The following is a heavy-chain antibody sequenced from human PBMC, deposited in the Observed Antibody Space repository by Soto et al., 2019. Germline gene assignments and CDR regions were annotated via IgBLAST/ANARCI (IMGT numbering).Heavy chain of an antibody. Sequence: QVQLVQSGAEVKKPGASVKVSCKASGYTFTSYAMHWVRQAPGQRLAWMGWINAGNGNTKDSQKFQGRVTITRDTSASTTYKELGSLMSEDAAVYYRASRAKMRLWFGQLSYSGGMDAGGQGITVTVSP. V-gene: IGHV1-3*01. J-gene: IGHJ6*01. CDR3: ASRAKMRLWFGQLSYSGGMDA. D-gene: IGHD3-10*01. CDR1: GYTFTSYA. CDR2: INAGNGNT.